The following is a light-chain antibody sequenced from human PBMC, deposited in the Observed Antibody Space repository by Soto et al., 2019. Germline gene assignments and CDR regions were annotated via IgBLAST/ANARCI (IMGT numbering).Light chain of an antibody. V-gene: IGKV3-11*01. J-gene: IGKJ3*01. CDR2: DAS. Sequence: EIVLTQSPATLSLSPGEIATLSCRASPSVSSYLAWYQQKPGQAPRLLIYDASNRATGIPARFSGSGSWTDFTLTISSLETEDFAVYDCQQRSNWLFTFGPGTKVYIK. CDR3: QQRSNWLFT. CDR1: PSVSSY.